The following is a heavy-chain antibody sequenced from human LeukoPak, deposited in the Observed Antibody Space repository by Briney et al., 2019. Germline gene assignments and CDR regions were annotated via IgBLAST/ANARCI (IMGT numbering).Heavy chain of an antibody. D-gene: IGHD3-22*01. CDR3: ARDPYDSSFVDY. V-gene: IGHV3-11*04. CDR1: GFTFSDYY. J-gene: IGHJ4*02. CDR2: MSHSGTTV. Sequence: PGGSLRLSCAASGFTFSDYYMSWIRQAPGKGLEWISYMSHSGTTVHYTDSVKGRFTISRDNAKNSLYLQMNSLRAEDTAVYYCARDPYDSSFVDYWGQGTLVTVSS.